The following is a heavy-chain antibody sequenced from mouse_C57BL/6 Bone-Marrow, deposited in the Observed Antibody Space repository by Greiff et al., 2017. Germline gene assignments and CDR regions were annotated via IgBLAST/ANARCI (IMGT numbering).Heavy chain of an antibody. CDR3: ARGTMITTWYFDY. V-gene: IGHV1-55*01. J-gene: IGHJ2*01. D-gene: IGHD2-4*01. CDR1: GYTFTSYW. CDR2: IYPGSGST. Sequence: VQLQQPGAELVKPGASVKMSCKASGYTFTSYWITWVKQRPGQGLEWIGDIYPGSGSTNYNEKFKSKATLTVDTSSSTAYMQRSSLTSEDSAVYYCARGTMITTWYFDYWGQGTTLTVSS.